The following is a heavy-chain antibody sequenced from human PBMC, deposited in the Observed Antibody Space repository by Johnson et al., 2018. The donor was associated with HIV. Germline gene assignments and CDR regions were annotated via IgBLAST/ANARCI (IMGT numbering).Heavy chain of an antibody. CDR2: ISYDGSNE. CDR3: ARDSGVPGKDAFDI. V-gene: IGHV3-30-3*01. CDR1: GFTFSNYA. J-gene: IGHJ3*02. Sequence: QMLLVESGGGVVQPGRSLRLSCAASGFTFSNYAMHWVRQAPGRGLEWVAVISYDGSNEYYADSVKGRFTISRDNSKNTLYLHMSSLRAEDTAVYYCARDSGVPGKDAFDIWGQGTMVTVSS. D-gene: IGHD3-10*01.